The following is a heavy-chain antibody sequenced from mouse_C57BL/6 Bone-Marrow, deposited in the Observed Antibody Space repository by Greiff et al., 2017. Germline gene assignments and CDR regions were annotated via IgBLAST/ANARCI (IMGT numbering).Heavy chain of an antibody. CDR2: IHPSDSDT. CDR1: GYTFTSYW. CDR3: AIRIRCYYAMDY. J-gene: IGHJ4*01. D-gene: IGHD1-1*01. V-gene: IGHV1-74*01. Sequence: VQLQQPGAELVKPGASVKVSCKASGYTFTSYWMHWVKQRPGQGLEWIGRIHPSDSDTHYTQKFKGKATLTVTKSSSTAYMQLRSLTSEDSAVYYCAIRIRCYYAMDYWGQGTSVTVSS.